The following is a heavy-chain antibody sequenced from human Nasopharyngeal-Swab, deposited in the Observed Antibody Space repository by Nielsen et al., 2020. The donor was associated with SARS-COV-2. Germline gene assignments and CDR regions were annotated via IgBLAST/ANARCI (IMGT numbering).Heavy chain of an antibody. CDR3: TTARYDFWSGYGYYYGMDV. V-gene: IGHV3-15*01. Sequence: GGSLRLSCAASGFTFSNAWMSWVRQAPGKGLEWVGSINSKTDGGTTDYAAPMKGRFTISRDDPKNTLYLQMNSLKTEDTAVYYWTTARYDFWSGYGYYYGMDVWGQGTTVTVSS. J-gene: IGHJ6*02. CDR1: GFTFSNAW. D-gene: IGHD3-3*01. CDR2: INSKTDGGTT.